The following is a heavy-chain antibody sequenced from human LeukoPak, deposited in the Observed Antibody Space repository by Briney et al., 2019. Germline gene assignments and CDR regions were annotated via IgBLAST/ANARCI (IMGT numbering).Heavy chain of an antibody. CDR2: LSGSNSYI. D-gene: IGHD6-6*01. V-gene: IGHV3-21*01. J-gene: IGHJ3*02. CDR3: ASLFLCYGCSSSSDSFNI. CDR1: GFTFNSYS. Sequence: GGSLRLFCAASGFTFNSYSMHWVRQAPGKGLEVVSSLSGSNSYIYYSDSMKGRFTICKDNTKNTLYLQMNSLRAEDTAVYYCASLFLCYGCSSSSDSFNIWGQGTMVTVSS.